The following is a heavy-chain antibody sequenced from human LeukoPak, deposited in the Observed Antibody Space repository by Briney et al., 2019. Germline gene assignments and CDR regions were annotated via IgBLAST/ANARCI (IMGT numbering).Heavy chain of an antibody. CDR3: AREVRNGDYFDY. CDR1: GGSISSSSYC. V-gene: IGHV4-39*02. D-gene: IGHD1-1*01. CDR2: IYYSGST. J-gene: IGHJ4*02. Sequence: SETLSLTCTVSGGSISSSSYCWGWIRQPPGKGLEWIGTIYYSGSTYYNPSLKSRVTISVDTSKNQFSLKLSSVTAADTAVYYCAREVRNGDYFDYWGQGTLVTVSS.